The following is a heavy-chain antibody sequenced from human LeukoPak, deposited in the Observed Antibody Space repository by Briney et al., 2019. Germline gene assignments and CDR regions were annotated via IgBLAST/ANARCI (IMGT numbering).Heavy chain of an antibody. V-gene: IGHV4-30-2*01. J-gene: IGHJ4*02. Sequence: KTSETLSLTCTVSGGSISSGGYYWSWIRQPPGKGLEWIGYIYHSGSTYYNPSLKSRVTISVDTSKNQFSLRVNSVTAADTAMYYCARGHSSVVTAIPYYFDYWGRGTLVTVSS. CDR1: GGSISSGGYY. D-gene: IGHD2-21*02. CDR2: IYHSGST. CDR3: ARGHSSVVTAIPYYFDY.